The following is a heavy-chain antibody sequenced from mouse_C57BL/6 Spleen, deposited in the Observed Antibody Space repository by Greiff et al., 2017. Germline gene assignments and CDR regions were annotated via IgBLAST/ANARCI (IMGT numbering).Heavy chain of an antibody. D-gene: IGHD1-1*01. Sequence: EVQLQQSGTVLARPGASVKMSCKTSGYTFTSYWMHWVKQRPGQGLEWIGAIYPGNSDTSYNQKFKGKAKLTAVTSASTAYMELSSLTTEDSAVYYCTRCYYGSSSWYFDVWGTGTTVTVSS. V-gene: IGHV1-5*01. CDR1: GYTFTSYW. CDR3: TRCYYGSSSWYFDV. J-gene: IGHJ1*03. CDR2: IYPGNSDT.